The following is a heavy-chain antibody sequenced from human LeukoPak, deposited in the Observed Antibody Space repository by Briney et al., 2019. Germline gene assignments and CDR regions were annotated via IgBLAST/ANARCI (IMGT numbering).Heavy chain of an antibody. J-gene: IGHJ5*02. CDR2: IIPIFGTA. V-gene: IGHV1-69*05. CDR3: ARAGIDDFWSGSAFDWFNP. CDR1: GGTFSSYA. Sequence: ASVKVSCKASGGTFSSYAISWVRQAPGQGLEWMGGIIPIFGTANYAQKFQGRVTITTDESTSTAYMELSSLRSEDTAVYYCARAGIDDFWSGSAFDWFNPWGQGTLVTVSS. D-gene: IGHD3-3*01.